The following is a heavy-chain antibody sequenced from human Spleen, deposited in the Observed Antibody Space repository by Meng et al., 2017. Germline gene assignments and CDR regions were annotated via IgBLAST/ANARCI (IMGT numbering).Heavy chain of an antibody. D-gene: IGHD2-15*01. Sequence: GESLKISCAASGFPVSSNYMSWVRQAPGKGLEWVSLISWDGGSTYYADSVKGRFTISRDNSKNSLYLQMNSLRSEDTALYHCAKQRQGYCSGGSCYPLDYWGQGTLVTVSS. J-gene: IGHJ4*02. CDR2: ISWDGGST. CDR3: AKQRQGYCSGGSCYPLDY. CDR1: GFPVSSNY. V-gene: IGHV3-43*01.